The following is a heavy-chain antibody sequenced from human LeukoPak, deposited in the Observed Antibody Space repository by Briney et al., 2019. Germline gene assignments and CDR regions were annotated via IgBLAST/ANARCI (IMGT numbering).Heavy chain of an antibody. CDR2: IRGSGAGT. CDR3: AKGEQWLVLYFQH. D-gene: IGHD6-19*01. CDR1: GFTFSSYA. V-gene: IGHV3-23*01. J-gene: IGHJ1*01. Sequence: GGSLRLSCAASGFTFSSYAMNWVRQAPGKGLEWVSTIRGSGAGTYYADSVKGRFTISRDNSKNTLYLQMNSLRAEDTAVYYCAKGEQWLVLYFQHWGQGTLVTVSS.